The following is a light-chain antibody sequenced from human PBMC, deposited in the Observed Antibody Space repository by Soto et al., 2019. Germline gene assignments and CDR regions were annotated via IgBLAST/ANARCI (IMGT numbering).Light chain of an antibody. CDR3: QQYNTWWT. V-gene: IGKV3-15*01. CDR1: QSVKIN. CDR2: GAS. J-gene: IGKJ1*01. Sequence: IVMTQSPATLSLSTGERASLSCRASQSVKINLAWYQQMPGQAPRLLIYGASTRATGVPARFIGSGSGTEFTLTIRSMKSEDFAIDYCQQYNTWWTFGQGTKVDIK.